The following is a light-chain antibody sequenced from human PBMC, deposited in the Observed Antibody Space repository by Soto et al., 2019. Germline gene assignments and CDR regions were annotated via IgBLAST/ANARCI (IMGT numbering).Light chain of an antibody. CDR3: QQYGSSRPVT. CDR2: GAS. J-gene: IGKJ5*01. Sequence: EIVLTQSPGTLSLSPGERATLSCRASQSVSSSYLAWYQQKPGQAPRLLIYGASGRATGIPDRFSGSGSGKDFTLTISRLEPEDFAVYYCQQYGSSRPVTFGQGTRLEIK. CDR1: QSVSSSY. V-gene: IGKV3-20*01.